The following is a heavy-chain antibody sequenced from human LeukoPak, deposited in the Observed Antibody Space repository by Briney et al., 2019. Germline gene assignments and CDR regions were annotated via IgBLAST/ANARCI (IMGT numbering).Heavy chain of an antibody. J-gene: IGHJ3*02. Sequence: SETLSLTCTVSGASINTYYWSWIRQPPGKGLEWIGYIYYSGTTSYNPSLKTRVTISIDTSKNQFSLKLSSVTAADTAVYYCATGSLWGVGAFDIWGQGTTVTVSS. CDR3: ATGSLWGVGAFDI. V-gene: IGHV4-59*01. D-gene: IGHD5-18*01. CDR2: IYYSGTT. CDR1: GASINTYY.